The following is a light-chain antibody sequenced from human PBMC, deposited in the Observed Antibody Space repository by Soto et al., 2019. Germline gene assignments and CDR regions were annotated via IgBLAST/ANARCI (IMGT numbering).Light chain of an antibody. CDR2: GAS. V-gene: IGKV3-15*01. Sequence: EIVMTQSPATLSVSPGERSTLSCRASQIVSSNLSWYQQKPGQAPPLLLYGASTRATGIPARFSGSGSGTEFTLTIRSLQSEDFAVYYYQHHSNWPQVTFGRGTKVDIK. J-gene: IGKJ4*01. CDR1: QIVSSN. CDR3: QHHSNWPQVT.